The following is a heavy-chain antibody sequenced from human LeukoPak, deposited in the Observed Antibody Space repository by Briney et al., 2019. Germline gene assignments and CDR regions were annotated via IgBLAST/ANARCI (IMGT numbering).Heavy chain of an antibody. Sequence: GGSLRLSCAASGFTFSSYGMHWVRQAPGKGLEWVAFIRYDGSNKYYADSVKGRFTISRDNSKNTLYLQMNSLRSDDTAVYYCARDLIRYCSGGSCYSVRYGMDVWGQGTTVTVSS. D-gene: IGHD2-15*01. J-gene: IGHJ6*02. CDR3: ARDLIRYCSGGSCYSVRYGMDV. V-gene: IGHV3-30*02. CDR2: IRYDGSNK. CDR1: GFTFSSYG.